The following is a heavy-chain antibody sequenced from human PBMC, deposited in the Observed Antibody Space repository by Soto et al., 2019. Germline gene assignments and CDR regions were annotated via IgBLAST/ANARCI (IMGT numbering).Heavy chain of an antibody. CDR2: INHSGST. CDR3: ARRDCGGDCYSWYY. V-gene: IGHV4-39*01. D-gene: IGHD2-21*02. J-gene: IGHJ4*02. Sequence: SETLSLTCTVSDGSIDSSAYSWGWIRQPPGKGLEWIGSINHSGSTYYSPSLKSRVTISIGTSRNQFSLRLSSVTAADTAVYYCARRDCGGDCYSWYYWGQGTLVTVSS. CDR1: DGSIDSSAYS.